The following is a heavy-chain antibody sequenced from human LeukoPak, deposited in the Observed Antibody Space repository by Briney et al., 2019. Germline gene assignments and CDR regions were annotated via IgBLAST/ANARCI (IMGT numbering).Heavy chain of an antibody. Sequence: SETLSLTCTVSGGSISSYYWGWIRQPPGKGLEWIGYIYYSGSTNYNPSLKSRVTISVDTSKNQFSLKLSSVTAADTAVYYCAFGGYYYDSSGYPKYFQHWGQGTLVTVSS. J-gene: IGHJ1*01. CDR3: AFGGYYYDSSGYPKYFQH. V-gene: IGHV4-59*08. D-gene: IGHD3-22*01. CDR1: GGSISSYY. CDR2: IYYSGST.